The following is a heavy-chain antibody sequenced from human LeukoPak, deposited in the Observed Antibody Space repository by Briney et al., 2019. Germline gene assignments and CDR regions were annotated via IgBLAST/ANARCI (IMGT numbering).Heavy chain of an antibody. CDR2: IYSSGGT. D-gene: IGHD2-15*01. V-gene: IGHV4-4*07. CDR3: ARGIVAPTSGAFDI. Sequence: KPSETLSLTCTVSGGSISSYYWSWIRQPAGKGLEWIGRIYSSGGTNYNPSLKSRVTMSVDTSKNQFSLKLISVTAADTAVYYCARGIVAPTSGAFDIWGQGTMVTLSS. CDR1: GGSISSYY. J-gene: IGHJ3*02.